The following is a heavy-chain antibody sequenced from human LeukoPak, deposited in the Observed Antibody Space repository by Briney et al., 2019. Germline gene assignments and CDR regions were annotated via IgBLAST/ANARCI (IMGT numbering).Heavy chain of an antibody. CDR2: ISYSGNT. J-gene: IGHJ4*02. CDR3: ASSAGGDGYTWVY. D-gene: IGHD5-24*01. Sequence: SETLSLTCTVCCGSISISTGYYGGWIRQPPGKGLEWIGSISYSGNTYYNPPLKSRVTISVDTSKNYFSMELSSVTAADTAVNYCASSAGGDGYTWVYWGQGTLVTVSP. V-gene: IGHV4-39*02. CDR1: CGSISISTGYY.